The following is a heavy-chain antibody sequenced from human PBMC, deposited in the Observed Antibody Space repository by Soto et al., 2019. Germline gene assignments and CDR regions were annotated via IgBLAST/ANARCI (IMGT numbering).Heavy chain of an antibody. J-gene: IGHJ5*02. CDR1: GGSISSYY. CDR2: IYYSGST. D-gene: IGHD3-3*01. CDR3: ARGRWGYDFWSGYSWFDP. Sequence: PSETLSLTCTVSGGSISSYYWSWIRQPPGKGLEWIGYIYYSGSTNYNPSLKSRVTISVDTSKNQFSLKLSSVTAADTAVYYCARGRWGYDFWSGYSWFDPWGQGTLVTVS. V-gene: IGHV4-59*01.